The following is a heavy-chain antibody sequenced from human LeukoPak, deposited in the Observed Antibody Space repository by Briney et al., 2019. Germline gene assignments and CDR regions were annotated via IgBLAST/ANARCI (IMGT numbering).Heavy chain of an antibody. D-gene: IGHD3-16*01. Sequence: GGSLRLSCAASGFTFWSYGMHWVRQAPGKGLEWVAVVSYDGRNEYYVDSVKGRFTISRDNAKNSLYLQMNSLRAEDTAVYYCAREAYDYVWGSYSYYYYGMDVWGQGTTVTVSS. CDR3: AREAYDYVWGSYSYYYYGMDV. CDR2: VSYDGRNE. J-gene: IGHJ6*02. CDR1: GFTFWSYG. V-gene: IGHV3-30*03.